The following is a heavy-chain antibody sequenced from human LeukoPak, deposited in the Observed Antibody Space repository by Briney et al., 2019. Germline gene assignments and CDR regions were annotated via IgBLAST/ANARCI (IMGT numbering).Heavy chain of an antibody. CDR1: GGTFSSYA. J-gene: IGHJ4*02. V-gene: IGHV1-69*06. D-gene: IGHD6-19*01. CDR3: ARDDTSGFDY. Sequence: ASVKVSCKASGGTFSSYAIIWVRQAPGQGLEWMGGIIPIFGTANYAQKFQGRVTITADKSTSTAYMELSSLRSEDTAVYYCARDDTSGFDYWGQGTLVTVSS. CDR2: IIPIFGTA.